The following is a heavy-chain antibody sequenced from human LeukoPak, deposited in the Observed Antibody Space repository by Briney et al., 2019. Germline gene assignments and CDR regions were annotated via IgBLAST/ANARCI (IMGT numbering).Heavy chain of an antibody. Sequence: ASVKVSCKVSGYTLTELSMHWVRQAPGQGLEWMGIINPSGGSTSYAQKFQGRVTMTRDMSTSTVYMELSSLRSEDTAVYYCASNKGGFYYYYYMDVWGKGTTVTVSS. CDR1: GYTLTELS. CDR3: ASNKGGFYYYYYMDV. V-gene: IGHV1-46*01. D-gene: IGHD2/OR15-2a*01. CDR2: INPSGGST. J-gene: IGHJ6*03.